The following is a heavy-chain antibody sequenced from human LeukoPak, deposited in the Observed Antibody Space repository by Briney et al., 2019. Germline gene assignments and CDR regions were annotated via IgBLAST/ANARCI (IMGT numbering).Heavy chain of an antibody. CDR3: AKALDGYNPDFDY. CDR2: ISWNSRNI. CDR1: GFTFQDYA. Sequence: GRSLRLSCVASGFTFQDYAVHWVRQAPGKGLEWVSCISWNSRNIAYADSVKGRFTISRDNAKNSLYLQMNSLRAEDTALYYCAKALDGYNPDFDYWGQGTLVTVSS. V-gene: IGHV3-9*01. J-gene: IGHJ4*02. D-gene: IGHD5-24*01.